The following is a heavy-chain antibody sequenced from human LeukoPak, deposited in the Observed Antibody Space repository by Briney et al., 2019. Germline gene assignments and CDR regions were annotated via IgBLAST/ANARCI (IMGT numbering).Heavy chain of an antibody. J-gene: IGHJ4*02. CDR3: ARPHRWGWLQPIDY. CDR1: GVSFSGYY. Sequence: PSETLSLTCAVYGVSFSGYYWSWIRQPPGKGLEWIGEINHSGSTNYNPSLKSRVTKSVDTSKNQFSLKLSSVTAADTAVYYCARPHRWGWLQPIDYWGQGTLVTVSS. D-gene: IGHD5-24*01. V-gene: IGHV4-34*01. CDR2: INHSGST.